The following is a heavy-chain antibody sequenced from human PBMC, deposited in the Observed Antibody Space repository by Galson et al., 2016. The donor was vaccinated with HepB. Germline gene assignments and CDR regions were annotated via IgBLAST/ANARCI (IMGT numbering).Heavy chain of an antibody. Sequence: SLRLSCAASGFTFSAFALNWVRQTPGKGLEWVARICVSDYDRRYADSVRGRFTISRDNFKGTLYLEMNGLRAEDTAVYYCAMKQGIGASRGDSFDYWGQGTLVTVSS. CDR2: ICVSDYDR. CDR3: AMKQGIGASRGDSFDY. CDR1: GFTFSAFA. D-gene: IGHD2-2*01. V-gene: IGHV3-23*05. J-gene: IGHJ4*02.